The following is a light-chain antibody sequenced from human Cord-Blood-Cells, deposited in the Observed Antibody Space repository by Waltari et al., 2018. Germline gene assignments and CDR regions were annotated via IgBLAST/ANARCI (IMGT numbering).Light chain of an antibody. V-gene: IGKV3-15*01. CDR1: QSVSSN. CDR2: GAS. CDR3: QQYNNWPLT. Sequence: EIVMTQSPATLSVSPGERATLSCRASQSVSSNLAWYQQKPGQAPRLLIYGASTRCTGIPARFSGSVSGTEFTLTISSLQSEDFAVYYCQQYNNWPLTFGGGTKVEIK. J-gene: IGKJ4*01.